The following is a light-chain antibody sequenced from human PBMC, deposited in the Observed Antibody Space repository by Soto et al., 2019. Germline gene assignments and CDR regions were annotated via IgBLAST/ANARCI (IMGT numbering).Light chain of an antibody. V-gene: IGKV3-11*01. CDR2: DAS. J-gene: IGKJ1*01. CDR3: QQRSNWPPPT. Sequence: EIVLTQSPATLSLSPGESATLSCRASQSVSSYLAWYQQKPGQAPRLLIYDASNRATGTPARFSGSGSGTDFTLTISSLEPEDFAVYYCQQRSNWPPPTFGQGTKVEIK. CDR1: QSVSSY.